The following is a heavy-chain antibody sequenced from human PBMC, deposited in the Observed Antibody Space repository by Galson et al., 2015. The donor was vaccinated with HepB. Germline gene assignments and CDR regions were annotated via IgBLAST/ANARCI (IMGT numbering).Heavy chain of an antibody. D-gene: IGHD3-22*01. CDR2: IDPSDSYT. J-gene: IGHJ3*02. V-gene: IGHV5-10-1*01. Sequence: QSGAEVKKPGESLRISCKGSGSSFTSYWISWVRQMPGKGLEWMGRIDPSDSYTNYSPSFQGHVTISADKSISTAYLQWSSLKASDTAMYYCARLYYYDSSGSSTHAFDIWGQGTMVTVSS. CDR3: ARLYYYDSSGSSTHAFDI. CDR1: GSSFTSYW.